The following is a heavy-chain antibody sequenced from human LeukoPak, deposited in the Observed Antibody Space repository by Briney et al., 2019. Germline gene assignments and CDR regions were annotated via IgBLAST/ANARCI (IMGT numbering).Heavy chain of an antibody. CDR1: GGSFSGYY. J-gene: IGHJ3*02. CDR3: ARARYGSGSYYSKPSDAFDI. V-gene: IGHV4-34*01. Sequence: PSETLSLTCAVYGGSFSGYYWSWIRQPPGKGLEWIGETNHSGSTNYNPSLKSRVTISVDTSKTQFSLKLSSVTAADTAVYYCARARYGSGSYYSKPSDAFDIWGQGTMVTVSS. CDR2: TNHSGST. D-gene: IGHD3-10*01.